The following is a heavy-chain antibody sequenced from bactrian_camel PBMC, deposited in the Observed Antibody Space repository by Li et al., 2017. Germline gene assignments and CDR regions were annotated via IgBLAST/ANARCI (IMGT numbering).Heavy chain of an antibody. CDR1: GLTFGNHA. V-gene: IGHV3-1*01. CDR2: GTQYGGAI. Sequence: VQLVESGGGLVQAGGSLRLSCTASGLTFGNHATTWFRQVSGKEREGVLCGTQYGGAIYYSAPLKGRFTISIDNAKNTLYLQMNSLRAGDTAVYYCAAGLFADFGLGLGTQVTVS. J-gene: IGHJ4*01. D-gene: IGHD5*01.